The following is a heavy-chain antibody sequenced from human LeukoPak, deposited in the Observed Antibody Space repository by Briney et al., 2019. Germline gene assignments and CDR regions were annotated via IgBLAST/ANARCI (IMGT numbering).Heavy chain of an antibody. J-gene: IGHJ6*02. CDR1: GGSISSYY. V-gene: IGHV4-59*08. CDR3: ARLPARPSGSYYNRIYYYYGMDV. D-gene: IGHD3-10*01. Sequence: PSETLSLTCTVSGGSISSYYWSWIRQPPGKGLERIGYIYYSGSTNYNPSLKSRVTISVDTSKNQFSLKLSSVTAADTAVYYCARLPARPSGSYYNRIYYYYGMDVWGQGTTVTVSS. CDR2: IYYSGST.